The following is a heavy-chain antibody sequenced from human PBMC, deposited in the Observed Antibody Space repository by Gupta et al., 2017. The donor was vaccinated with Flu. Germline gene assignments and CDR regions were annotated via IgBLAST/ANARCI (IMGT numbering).Heavy chain of an antibody. J-gene: IGHJ6*02. V-gene: IGHV3-7*01. CDR3: ARDSERGSPGGGMDV. CDR2: IKQEGGDK. CDR1: GFNFSNHW. D-gene: IGHD1-14*01. Sequence: EVQLVQYGGGLVEPGGSLRLSCAASGFNFSNHWMSWVCRAPGKGLAWVANIKQEGGDKYYVDSVKGRFTISRDNAKILMHLQMNRLRADDTAVYYCARDSERGSPGGGMDVWGQGTTVTVSS.